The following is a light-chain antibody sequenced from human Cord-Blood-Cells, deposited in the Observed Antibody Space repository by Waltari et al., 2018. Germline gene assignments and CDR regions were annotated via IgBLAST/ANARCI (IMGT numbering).Light chain of an antibody. J-gene: IGLJ2*01. V-gene: IGLV2-11*01. CDR1: SSDVGGYHY. CDR3: CSYAGSYV. Sequence: QSALTQPRSVSGSPGPSVPISCTGTSSDVGGYHYVSWYQQHPGKAPKLMIYDVSKRPSGVPDRFSGSKSGNTASLTISGLQAEDEADYYCCSYAGSYVFGGGTKLTVL. CDR2: DVS.